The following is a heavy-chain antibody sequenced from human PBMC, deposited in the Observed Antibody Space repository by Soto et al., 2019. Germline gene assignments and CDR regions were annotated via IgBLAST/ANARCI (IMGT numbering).Heavy chain of an antibody. CDR3: AKVLWQLAHYYYSGMDV. CDR2: ISYDGSNK. CDR1: GFTFSSYG. V-gene: IGHV3-30*18. D-gene: IGHD6-6*01. J-gene: IGHJ6*02. Sequence: PGGSLRLSCAASGFTFSSYGMHWVRQAPGKGLEWVAVISYDGSNKYYADSVKGRFTISRDNSKNTLYLQMNSLRAEDTAVYYCAKVLWQLAHYYYSGMDVWGQGTTVTVSS.